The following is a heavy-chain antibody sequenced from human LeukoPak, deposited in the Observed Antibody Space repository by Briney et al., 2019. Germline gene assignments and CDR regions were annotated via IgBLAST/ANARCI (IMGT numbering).Heavy chain of an antibody. Sequence: GGSLRLSCAASGFTFSSYSMSWVRQAPGKGLEWVSSISSSSSYIYYADSVKGRFTISRDNSKNTLYLQMNSLRAEDTAVYYCANTRIVVVPAADDYWGQGTLVTVSS. V-gene: IGHV3-21*04. J-gene: IGHJ4*02. D-gene: IGHD2-2*01. CDR1: GFTFSSYS. CDR3: ANTRIVVVPAADDY. CDR2: ISSSSSYI.